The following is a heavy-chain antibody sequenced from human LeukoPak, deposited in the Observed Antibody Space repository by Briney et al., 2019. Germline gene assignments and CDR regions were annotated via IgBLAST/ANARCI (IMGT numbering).Heavy chain of an antibody. J-gene: IGHJ4*02. CDR3: ARTLRGYRYGYYY. D-gene: IGHD5-18*01. CDR1: GFTFSSYW. V-gene: IGHV3-74*01. CDR2: INRDGSST. Sequence: GGSLRLSCAASGFTFSSYWMHWVRQAPGKGLVWVSRINRDGSSTSYADSVKRRFTISRHNAKNTLYLQMNSLRAEDTAVYYCARTLRGYRYGYYYWGQGTLVTVSS.